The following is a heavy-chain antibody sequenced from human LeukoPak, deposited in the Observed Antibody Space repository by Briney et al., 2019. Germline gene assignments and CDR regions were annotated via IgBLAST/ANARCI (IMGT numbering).Heavy chain of an antibody. CDR2: ISSTGTTK. CDR3: AKDSSKIRTFIVATKGYFDY. D-gene: IGHD5-12*01. V-gene: IGHV3-11*04. J-gene: IGHJ4*02. Sequence: GGSLRLSCAASEFTFSDYYMTWIRQAPGKGLEWLSHISSTGTTKYYADSVKGRFTISRDNAKNSLYLQMNSLRAEDTAVYYCAKDSSKIRTFIVATKGYFDYWGQGILVTVSS. CDR1: EFTFSDYY.